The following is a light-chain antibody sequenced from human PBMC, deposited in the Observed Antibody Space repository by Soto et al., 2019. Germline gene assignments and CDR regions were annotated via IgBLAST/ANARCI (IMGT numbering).Light chain of an antibody. V-gene: IGKV3-11*01. CDR1: QSVSSY. CDR3: QQRSNWPLT. J-gene: IGKJ3*01. Sequence: EIVLTQSPATLSFSPGERATLSCRASQSVSSYLAWYQQKPGQAPSLLIYDASNRANGIPARFSGSGSGTDFTLTISSLEPEDFAFYYCQQRSNWPLTFGPGTKVDI. CDR2: DAS.